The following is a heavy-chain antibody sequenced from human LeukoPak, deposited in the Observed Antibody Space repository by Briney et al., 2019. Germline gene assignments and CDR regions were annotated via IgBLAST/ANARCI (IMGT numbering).Heavy chain of an antibody. D-gene: IGHD6-13*01. CDR1: GFTFSSYV. Sequence: GGSLRLSCAASGFTFSSYVMSWVRQAPGKGLEWVSSISNSGGSTYYADSVKGRFTISRDNSKNTLYLQMNSLRAEDTAVYYCARGRIAAAAPSNMDVWGQGTTVTVSS. CDR3: ARGRIAAAAPSNMDV. V-gene: IGHV3-23*01. J-gene: IGHJ6*02. CDR2: ISNSGGST.